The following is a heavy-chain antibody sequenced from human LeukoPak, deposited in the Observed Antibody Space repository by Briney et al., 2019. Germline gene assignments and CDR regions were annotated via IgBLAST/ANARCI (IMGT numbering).Heavy chain of an antibody. CDR2: IYPGDSDT. V-gene: IGHV5-51*01. J-gene: IGHJ4*02. CDR1: GYSFTSYW. CDR3: ASNYGSGSYSFDY. Sequence: GESLQISCKGSGYSFTSYWIGWVRQMPGKGLEWMGIIYPGDSDTRYSPSFQGKVTISADKSISTAYLQWSSLKASDTAMYYCASNYGSGSYSFDYWGQGTLVTVSS. D-gene: IGHD3-10*01.